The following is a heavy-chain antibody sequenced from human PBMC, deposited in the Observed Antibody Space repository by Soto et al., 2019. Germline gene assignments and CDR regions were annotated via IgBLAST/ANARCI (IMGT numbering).Heavy chain of an antibody. CDR3: AKAGHYASSCYKGPGAFDI. D-gene: IGHD3-22*01. J-gene: IGHJ3*02. CDR1: GFTFSSYG. CDR2: ISYDGSNK. Sequence: QVQLVESGGGVVQPGRSLRLSCAASGFTFSSYGMHWVRQAPGKGLEWVAVISYDGSNKYYADSVKGRFTISRDNSKNTLYLQMNSLRAEDTAVYYCAKAGHYASSCYKGPGAFDIWGQGTMVTVSS. V-gene: IGHV3-30*18.